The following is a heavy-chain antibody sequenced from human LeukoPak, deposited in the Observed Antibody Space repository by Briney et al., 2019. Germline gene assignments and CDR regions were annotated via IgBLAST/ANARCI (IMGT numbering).Heavy chain of an antibody. CDR2: INHSGST. CDR3: ARELRFLEWLDMYYYYGMDV. V-gene: IGHV4-34*01. J-gene: IGHJ6*02. Sequence: SETLSLTCAVYGGSFSGYYWSWIRQPPGKGLEWIGEINHSGSTNYNPSLKSRVTISVDTSKNQFSLKLSSATAADTAVYYCARELRFLEWLDMYYYYGMDVWGQGTTVTVSS. D-gene: IGHD3-3*01. CDR1: GGSFSGYY.